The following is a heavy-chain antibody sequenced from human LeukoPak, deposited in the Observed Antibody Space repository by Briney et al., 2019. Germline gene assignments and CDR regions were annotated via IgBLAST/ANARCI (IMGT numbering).Heavy chain of an antibody. CDR2: ISGSGSST. V-gene: IGHV3-23*01. D-gene: IGHD6-25*01. CDR3: AKVKSGPYYYYGMDV. Sequence: PGGSLRLSCAGTGFTFSNYAMAWVRQAPGKGLEWVSGISGSGSSTYYTDSVEGRFTISRDNSKNTLYLQMNSLRAEDTAIYHCAKVKSGPYYYYGMDVWGQGTTVTVSS. J-gene: IGHJ6*02. CDR1: GFTFSNYA.